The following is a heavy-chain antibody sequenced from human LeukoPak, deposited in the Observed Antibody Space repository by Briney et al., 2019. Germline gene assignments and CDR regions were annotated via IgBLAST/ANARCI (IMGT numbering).Heavy chain of an antibody. J-gene: IGHJ4*02. CDR1: GGSISSGSYY. CDR3: ARGRDSRGYQYKGFDC. D-gene: IGHD3-22*01. V-gene: IGHV4-61*02. Sequence: SETLSLTRTVSGGSISSGSYYWSWIRQPAGKGLEWIGRIWTDGVTSYNPSLKSRVTISLDTSKNQFSLRLSSVTAADTAVYYCARGRDSRGYQYKGFDCWGQGTLVTVSS. CDR2: IWTDGVT.